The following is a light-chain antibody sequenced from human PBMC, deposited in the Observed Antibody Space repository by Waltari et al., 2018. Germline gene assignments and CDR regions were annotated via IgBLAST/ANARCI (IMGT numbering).Light chain of an antibody. Sequence: EVVLTQSPDTLSLSPGERATLSCRASQSLTKRYLAWYQQKPDRAPRLLIYGASSRAAGIPDRFSGSGSGTDFTLTISRLEPEDFAVYYCQQYGSSVLYTFGQGTKLEIK. CDR3: QQYGSSVLYT. J-gene: IGKJ2*01. V-gene: IGKV3-20*01. CDR2: GAS. CDR1: QSLTKRY.